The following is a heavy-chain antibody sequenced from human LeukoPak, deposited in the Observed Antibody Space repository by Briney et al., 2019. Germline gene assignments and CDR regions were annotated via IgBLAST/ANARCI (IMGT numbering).Heavy chain of an antibody. CDR2: IIPIFGTA. CDR1: GGTFSSYA. V-gene: IGHV1-69*05. D-gene: IGHD2-2*01. J-gene: IGHJ5*02. CDR3: AREVRDIVVVPAAMAPGLAKRPNWFDP. Sequence: ASVKVSCKASGGTFSSYAISWVRQAPGQGLEWMGRIIPIFGTANYAQKFQGRVTITTDESTSTAYMELSSLRSEDTAVYYCAREVRDIVVVPAAMAPGLAKRPNWFDPWGQGTLVTVSS.